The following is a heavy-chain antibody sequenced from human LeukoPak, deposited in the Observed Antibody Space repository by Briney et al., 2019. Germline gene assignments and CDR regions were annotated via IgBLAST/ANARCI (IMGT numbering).Heavy chain of an antibody. J-gene: IGHJ4*02. V-gene: IGHV3-30*04. D-gene: IGHD6-13*01. CDR3: AKDIEQQLVPKTFDY. CDR2: IAFDDTDR. Sequence: GGSLRLSCAASGFIFGDYAMHWVRQAPGKGLEWVAAIAFDDTDRYYIDSVKGRFTISRDDSKNTLYLHMNSLRAEDTALYYCAKDIEQQLVPKTFDYWGQGTLVTVSS. CDR1: GFIFGDYA.